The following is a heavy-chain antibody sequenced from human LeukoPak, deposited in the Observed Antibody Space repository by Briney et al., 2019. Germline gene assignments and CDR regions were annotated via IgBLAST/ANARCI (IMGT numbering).Heavy chain of an antibody. CDR2: MNPNSGST. Sequence: ASVKVSCKASGYTFTTYAMNWVRQATGQGLEWMGWMNPNSGSTGYAQKFQGRVTMTRNTSISTAYMELSSLRSEDTAVYYCARGDSSAQIIYYFDYRGQGTLVTVSS. CDR1: GYTFTTYA. V-gene: IGHV1-8*02. CDR3: ARGDSSAQIIYYFDY. J-gene: IGHJ4*02. D-gene: IGHD3-22*01.